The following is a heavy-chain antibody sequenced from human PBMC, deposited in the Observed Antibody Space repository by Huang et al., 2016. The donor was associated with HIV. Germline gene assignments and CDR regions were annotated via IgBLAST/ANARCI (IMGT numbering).Heavy chain of an antibody. D-gene: IGHD3-3*01. CDR2: NSSCSSYI. V-gene: IGHV3-21*01. CDR3: ARAVPTPNRFGVGGFDY. J-gene: IGHJ4*02. Sequence: EVQLVESGGGLVKPGGSLRLSCAASGFTFSSYSMNWVRQAAGKGLGRVSANSSCSSYIYYADAVKGRFTISRDNAKNSLYLQMNSLRAEDTAVYYCARAVPTPNRFGVGGFDYWGQGTLVTVSS. CDR1: GFTFSSYS.